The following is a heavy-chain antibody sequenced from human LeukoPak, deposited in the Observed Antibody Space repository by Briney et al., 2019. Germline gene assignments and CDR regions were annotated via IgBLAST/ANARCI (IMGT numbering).Heavy chain of an antibody. V-gene: IGHV4-4*02. CDR1: GGSISSSNW. CDR2: IYHSGST. CDR3: ARDPYYYDSSGYYGREGYFDY. D-gene: IGHD3-22*01. J-gene: IGHJ4*02. Sequence: SETLSLTCAVSGGSISSSNWWSWVRQPPGKGLEWIGEIYHSGSTNYNPSLKSRVTISVDKSKNQFSLKLSSVTAANTAVYYCARDPYYYDSSGYYGREGYFDYWGQGTLVTVSS.